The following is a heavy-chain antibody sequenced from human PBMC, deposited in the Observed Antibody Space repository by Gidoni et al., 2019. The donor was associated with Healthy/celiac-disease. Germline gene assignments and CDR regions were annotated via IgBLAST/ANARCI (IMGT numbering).Heavy chain of an antibody. J-gene: IGHJ3*02. CDR2: INHRGST. CDR1: FSGYY. CDR3: ARGWRGIAAAGRRSAFDI. Sequence: FSGYYWSWIRQPPGKGLAWIGEINHRGSTNYNPSLKSRVTISVDTSKNQFSLKLSSVTAADTAVYYCARGWRGIAAAGRRSAFDIWGQGTMVTVSS. D-gene: IGHD6-13*01. V-gene: IGHV4-34*01.